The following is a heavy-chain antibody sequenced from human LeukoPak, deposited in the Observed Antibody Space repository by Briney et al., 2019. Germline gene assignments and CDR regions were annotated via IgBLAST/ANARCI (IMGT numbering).Heavy chain of an antibody. V-gene: IGHV3-30-3*01. Sequence: GSLRLSCAASGFPFSSHGMHWVRQAPGKGLEWVAVISYDGSNIGYADSVKGRFTISRDNAKNSLYLQMNSLRAEDTAVYYCARDPSSIAARSYFDYWGQGTLVTVSS. CDR1: GFPFSSHG. CDR2: ISYDGSNI. CDR3: ARDPSSIAARSYFDY. J-gene: IGHJ4*02. D-gene: IGHD6-6*01.